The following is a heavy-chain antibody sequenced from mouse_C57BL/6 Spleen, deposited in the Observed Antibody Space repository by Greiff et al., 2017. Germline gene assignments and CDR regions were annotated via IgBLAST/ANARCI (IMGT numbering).Heavy chain of an antibody. CDR1: GYTFTDYE. V-gene: IGHV1-15*01. D-gene: IGHD2-3*01. CDR3: TRTDGYYAMDD. J-gene: IGHJ4*01. CDR2: IDPETGGT. Sequence: VQLQQSGAELVRPGASVTLSCKASGYTFTDYEMHWVKQTPVHGLEWIGAIDPETGGTAYNQKFKGKAILTADKSSSTAYMELRSLTSEDAAVYYCTRTDGYYAMDDWGQGTSVTVSS.